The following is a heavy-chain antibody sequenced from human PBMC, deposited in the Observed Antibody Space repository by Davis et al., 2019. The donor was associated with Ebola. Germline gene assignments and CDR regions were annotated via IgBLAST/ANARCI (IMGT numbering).Heavy chain of an antibody. CDR3: ARNSGGFGNFDY. CDR1: GDSISGHS. V-gene: IGHV4-59*11. CDR2: IHYSGST. D-gene: IGHD5-12*01. Sequence: PSETLSLTCTVSGDSISGHSWTWIRQPPGKGLEWIGFIHYSGSTNYNPSLKSRVTISVDRSTNQFSLRLTSVSAAETAVYYGARNSGGFGNFDYWDQGSLVTFSS. J-gene: IGHJ4*02.